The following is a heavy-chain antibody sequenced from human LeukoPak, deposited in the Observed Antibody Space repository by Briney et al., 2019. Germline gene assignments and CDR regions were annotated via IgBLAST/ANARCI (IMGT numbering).Heavy chain of an antibody. V-gene: IGHV3-21*01. Sequence: GGSLRLSCAASGFTFSSYSMNWVRQAPGKGLEWVSSISSSSSYIYYADSVKGRFTISRDNAKNSLYLQMNSLRAEDTAAYYCARDLNRRLPFDYWGQGTLVTVSS. CDR2: ISSSSSYI. CDR3: ARDLNRRLPFDY. CDR1: GFTFSSYS. J-gene: IGHJ4*02. D-gene: IGHD6-25*01.